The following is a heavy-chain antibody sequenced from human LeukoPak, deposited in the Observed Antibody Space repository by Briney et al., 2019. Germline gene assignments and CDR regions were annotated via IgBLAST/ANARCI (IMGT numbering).Heavy chain of an antibody. CDR2: INPLGGST. Sequence: ASVKVSCKASGYTFTTYYMHWVRQAPGQGLEWMGLINPLGGSTTYAHKFQDRLTMTRDTPTSTVYMELSSLRSEDTAVYYCARVHDFWSGFFDYWGQGTLVTVSS. D-gene: IGHD3-3*01. CDR3: ARVHDFWSGFFDY. J-gene: IGHJ4*02. CDR1: GYTFTTYY. V-gene: IGHV1-46*01.